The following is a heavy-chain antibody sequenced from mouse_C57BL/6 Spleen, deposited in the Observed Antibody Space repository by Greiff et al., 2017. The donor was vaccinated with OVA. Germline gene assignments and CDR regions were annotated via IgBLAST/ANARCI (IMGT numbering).Heavy chain of an antibody. CDR3: ARSGAYSNYVDWYFDV. CDR1: GYTFTSYW. Sequence: VQLQQSGTELVKPGASVKLSCKASGYTFTSYWMHWVKQRPGQGLEWIGNINPSNGGTNYNEKFKSKATLTVDKSSSTAYMQLSSLTSEDSAVYYCARSGAYSNYVDWYFDVWGTGTTVTVSS. V-gene: IGHV1-53*01. D-gene: IGHD2-5*01. J-gene: IGHJ1*03. CDR2: INPSNGGT.